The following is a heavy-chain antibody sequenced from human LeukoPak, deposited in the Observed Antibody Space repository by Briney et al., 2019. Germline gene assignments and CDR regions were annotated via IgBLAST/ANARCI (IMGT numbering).Heavy chain of an antibody. CDR3: ARAHSSGWPHMFDP. V-gene: IGHV4-59*01. CDR1: GGSISTYS. J-gene: IGHJ5*02. D-gene: IGHD6-19*01. Sequence: NPSKTLSLTCTVSGGSISTYSWTWIRQPPGKGLEWIGNIYYSGSTNYNPSLKSRVTISIDTSKNQFSLKVSSVTAADTAVYYCARAHSSGWPHMFDPWGQGTLVTVPS. CDR2: IYYSGST.